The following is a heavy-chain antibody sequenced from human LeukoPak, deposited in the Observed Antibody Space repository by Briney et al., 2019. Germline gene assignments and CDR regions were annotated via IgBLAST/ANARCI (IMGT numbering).Heavy chain of an antibody. CDR1: GFTFSDYY. CDR3: ARRGEYSRSWYCNLNY. J-gene: IGHJ4*02. CDR2: ISSSGSTM. V-gene: IGHV3-11*01. D-gene: IGHD6-13*01. Sequence: GGSLRLSCAASGFTFSDYYMSWIRQDPGKGLEWVSYISSSGSTMYYASSVKGRFTISRANAKHSLYLQMNSLRAEDMCVYYCARRGEYSRSWYCNLNYWGQGTLVTVSS.